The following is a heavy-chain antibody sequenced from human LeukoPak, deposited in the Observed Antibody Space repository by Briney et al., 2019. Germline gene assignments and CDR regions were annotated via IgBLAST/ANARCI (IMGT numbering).Heavy chain of an antibody. Sequence: GRSLRLSCAASGFTFDDYAMHWVRQAPGKGLEWVSGISWNSGSIGYADSVKGRFTISRDNAKNSLYLQMNSLRAEDTALYYCAKANAGIAARHGVDVWGQGTTVTVSS. CDR2: ISWNSGSI. D-gene: IGHD6-6*01. V-gene: IGHV3-9*01. CDR1: GFTFDDYA. J-gene: IGHJ6*02. CDR3: AKANAGIAARHGVDV.